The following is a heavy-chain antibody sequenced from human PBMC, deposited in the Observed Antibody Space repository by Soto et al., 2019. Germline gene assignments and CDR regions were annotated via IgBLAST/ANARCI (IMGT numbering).Heavy chain of an antibody. D-gene: IGHD6-19*01. Sequence: SGPTLVNPTETLTLTCTVSGFSLSDGKVGVSWIRQPPGKALEWLAHIFSNDEKSYRTSLKSRLTISEDTSKSQVVLTMTNVDPVDTATYYCARILFGRSVAGGYFYMDVWGKGTTVTVSS. CDR1: GFSLSDGKVG. J-gene: IGHJ6*03. CDR3: ARILFGRSVAGGYFYMDV. CDR2: IFSNDEK. V-gene: IGHV2-26*01.